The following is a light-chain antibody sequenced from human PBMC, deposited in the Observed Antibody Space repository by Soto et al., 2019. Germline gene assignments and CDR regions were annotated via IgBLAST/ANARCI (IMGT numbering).Light chain of an antibody. CDR1: SSNIGAGYD. CDR2: ANS. CDR3: QSYGSSLSGSNVV. Sequence: QSVLTQPPSVSGAPGQRVTISCTGSSSNIGAGYDVHWYQQLPGTSPKLLIYANSNRPSGVPDRFSGSKSDTSASLAITGLQAEDEADYYCQSYGSSLSGSNVVFGGGTKLTVL. V-gene: IGLV1-40*01. J-gene: IGLJ2*01.